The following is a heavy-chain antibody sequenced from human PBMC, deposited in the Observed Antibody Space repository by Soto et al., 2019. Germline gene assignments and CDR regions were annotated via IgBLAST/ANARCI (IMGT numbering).Heavy chain of an antibody. Sequence: GGSLRLSCAASGFTFSNAWMNWVRQAPGKGLEWVGRIKSKTDGGTTDYAAPVKGRFTISREDSKNTLYLQMNSLKTEDTAVYYCTADHTIAVAGTGYYWGQGTLVTVSS. CDR1: GFTFSNAW. CDR2: IKSKTDGGTT. CDR3: TADHTIAVAGTGYY. V-gene: IGHV3-15*07. J-gene: IGHJ4*02. D-gene: IGHD6-19*01.